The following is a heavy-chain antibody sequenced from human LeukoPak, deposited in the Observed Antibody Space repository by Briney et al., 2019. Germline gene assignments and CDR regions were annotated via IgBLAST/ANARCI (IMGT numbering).Heavy chain of an antibody. CDR1: GGSISSYY. CDR2: IYYSGST. D-gene: IGHD1-7*01. V-gene: IGHV4-59*01. CDR3: ARGSRELYYFDY. J-gene: IGHJ4*02. Sequence: SVTLSLTCTVSGGSISSYYWSWIRQPPGKGQEWIGYIYYSGSTKYNPSLKSRVTISVDASKTQFSLKLNSVTAADTAVYYCARGSRELYYFDYWGQGTLVTVSS.